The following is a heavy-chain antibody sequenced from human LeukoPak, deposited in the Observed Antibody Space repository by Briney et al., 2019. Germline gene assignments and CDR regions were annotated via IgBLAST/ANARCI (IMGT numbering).Heavy chain of an antibody. CDR1: GFTFSSYA. J-gene: IGHJ4*02. CDR3: ARDQEGFDY. V-gene: IGHV3-23*01. CDR2: ISAGGGST. Sequence: GGSLRLSCVASGFTFSSYAMSWVRQAPGKGLEWVSTISAGGGSTYYADSVKGRFSISRDNSKTTLYLQMNSLRSEDTAVYYCARDQEGFDYWGQGTLVTVSS.